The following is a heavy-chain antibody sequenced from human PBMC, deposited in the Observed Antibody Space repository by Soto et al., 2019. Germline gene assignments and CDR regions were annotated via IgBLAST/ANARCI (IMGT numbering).Heavy chain of an antibody. CDR1: GGSIRNGDYY. CDR3: VTVNLVGAAYYFDY. Sequence: SETLSLTCTVSGGSIRNGDYYWGWIRQPPGKGLEWTGYVYYSGTTYSHPSLNSRVSISVDTSENQFSLRLTSVTAADTAVYYCVTVNLVGAAYYFDYWGPGTLVTVSS. CDR2: VYYSGTT. J-gene: IGHJ4*02. D-gene: IGHD1-26*01. V-gene: IGHV4-30-4*01.